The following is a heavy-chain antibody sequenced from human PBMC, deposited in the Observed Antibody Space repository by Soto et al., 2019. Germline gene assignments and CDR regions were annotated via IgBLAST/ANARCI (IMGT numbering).Heavy chain of an antibody. CDR3: ARSTVAPNYYDFWSGYENPFDY. CDR1: GGTFSSYT. D-gene: IGHD3-3*01. V-gene: IGHV1-69*02. Sequence: VKVSCKASGGTFSSYTISWVRQAPGQGLEWMGRIIPILGIANYAQKFQGRVTITADKSTSTAYMELSSLRSEDTAVYYCARSTVAPNYYDFWSGYENPFDYWGQGTLVTVSS. J-gene: IGHJ4*02. CDR2: IIPILGIA.